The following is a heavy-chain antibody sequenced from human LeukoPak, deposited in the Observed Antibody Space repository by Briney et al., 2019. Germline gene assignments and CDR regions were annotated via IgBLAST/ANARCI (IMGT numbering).Heavy chain of an antibody. CDR1: GYTFTGYY. V-gene: IGHV1-2*06. J-gene: IGHJ3*02. D-gene: IGHD1-20*01. CDR3: VRDRRDTWINAFDI. CDR2: INPNSGGT. Sequence: GASVKVSCKASGYTFTGYYMHWVRQAPGQGPERMGRINPNSGGTNYAQKFQGRVTMTRDTSISTAYMELSRLRSDDTAVYYCVRDRRDTWINAFDIWGQGTMVTVSS.